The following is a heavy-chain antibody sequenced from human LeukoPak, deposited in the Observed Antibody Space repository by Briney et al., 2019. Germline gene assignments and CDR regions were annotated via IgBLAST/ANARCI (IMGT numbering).Heavy chain of an antibody. Sequence: PSETLSLTCVVYGGSFSDYYWSWVRQPPGKVLEWIGEINHSGTTKYNPSLKSRLTISIHTSNNQFSLNLNSVTAADTAVYYCARGEGTLAGRRWPYYFYYYMDVWGKGTTVTISS. CDR1: GGSFSDYY. CDR2: INHSGTT. D-gene: IGHD6-19*01. V-gene: IGHV4-34*01. J-gene: IGHJ6*03. CDR3: ARGEGTLAGRRWPYYFYYYMDV.